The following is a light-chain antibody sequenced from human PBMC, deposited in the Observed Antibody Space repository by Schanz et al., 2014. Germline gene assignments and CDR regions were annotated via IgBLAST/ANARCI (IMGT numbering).Light chain of an antibody. Sequence: EIVLTQSPGTLSVSPGERATLSRRASQSVHRNYLAWHQQKPGQAPRLLIYGTSIRATGIPDRFSGSGSGTDFTLTISRLEPEDFAVYYCHQYINSPFTFGPGTKLDLK. CDR2: GTS. CDR3: HQYINSPFT. J-gene: IGKJ3*01. CDR1: QSVHRNY. V-gene: IGKV3-20*01.